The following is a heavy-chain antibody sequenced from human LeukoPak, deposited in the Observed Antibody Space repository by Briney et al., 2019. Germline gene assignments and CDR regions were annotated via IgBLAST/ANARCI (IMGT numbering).Heavy chain of an antibody. V-gene: IGHV4-34*01. CDR2: INDSGST. CDR3: ARDLRGEVDY. Sequence: SETLSLTCAVYSVSFSGYYWSWIRQPPGKGLEWIGDINDSGSTNYNPSVKSRVTISVDTSKNQFSLKLSSVTAADTAVYYCARDLRGEVDYWGQGTLVTVSS. D-gene: IGHD3-16*01. CDR1: SVSFSGYY. J-gene: IGHJ4*02.